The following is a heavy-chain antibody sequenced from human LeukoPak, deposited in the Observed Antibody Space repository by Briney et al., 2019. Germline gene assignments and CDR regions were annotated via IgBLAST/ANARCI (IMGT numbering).Heavy chain of an antibody. D-gene: IGHD2-2*01. V-gene: IGHV3-53*01. CDR2: IYSGGST. J-gene: IGHJ4*02. Sequence: GGSLRLSCAASGFSVSSNYMSWVRQAPGKGLEWVSVIYSGGSTYYADSVKGRFTISRDNAKNSLYLQMNSLRAEDTAVYYCARDQRYCSSSSCPWEPFDYWGQGTLVTVSS. CDR1: GFSVSSNY. CDR3: ARDQRYCSSSSCPWEPFDY.